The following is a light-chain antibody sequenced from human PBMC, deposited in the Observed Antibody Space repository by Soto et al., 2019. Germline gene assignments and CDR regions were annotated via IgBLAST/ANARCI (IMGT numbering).Light chain of an antibody. Sequence: EIVMTQSPATLSVSPGERATLSCRASQNVRSNLAWYQQKPGQAPRLLIYGASTRATGIPARFSGSGSGTEFTLAFSSLQSEDFAVYYCQQYNNWPWTFGQGTKVDIK. CDR3: QQYNNWPWT. CDR2: GAS. J-gene: IGKJ1*01. CDR1: QNVRSN. V-gene: IGKV3-15*01.